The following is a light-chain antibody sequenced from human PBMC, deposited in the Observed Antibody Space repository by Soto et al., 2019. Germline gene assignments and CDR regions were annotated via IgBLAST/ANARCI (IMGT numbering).Light chain of an antibody. J-gene: IGLJ1*01. Sequence: QSSLTQPASVSGSPGQSIAISCTGTFSDVGGYDYVSWYQQHPDKAPNLMIYAVTKRPSGVSNRFSGSKSGNTASLTISGLQPEDEADYYCSSHTSGTTRVFGSGTKVTVL. CDR2: AVT. V-gene: IGLV2-14*03. CDR1: FSDVGGYDY. CDR3: SSHTSGTTRV.